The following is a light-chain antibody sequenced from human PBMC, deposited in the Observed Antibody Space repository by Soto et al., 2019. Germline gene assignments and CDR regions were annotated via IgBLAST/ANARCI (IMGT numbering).Light chain of an antibody. CDR2: GAS. CDR3: QHYGSSLPIT. Sequence: EIVLTQSPGTLSLSPGRRAILSCRASQTFSSAYLAWYQQRPGQAPRLLIYGASSRATGIPDRFSGRGSGTDFALTISRLEPEDFAVYYCQHYGSSLPITFGPGTKVDI. J-gene: IGKJ3*01. V-gene: IGKV3-20*01. CDR1: QTFSSAY.